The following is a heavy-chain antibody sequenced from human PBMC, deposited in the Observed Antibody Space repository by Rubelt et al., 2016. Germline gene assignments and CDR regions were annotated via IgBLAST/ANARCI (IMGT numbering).Heavy chain of an antibody. V-gene: IGHV3-30*04. CDR1: GFTFSSYA. J-gene: IGHJ4*02. D-gene: IGHD3-16*01. CDR2: ISYDGSNK. Sequence: QVQLVESGGGVVQPGRSLRLSCAASGFTFSSYAMHWVRQAPGKGLEWIGAISYDGSNKYYADSVTGRFTISRDNSKYTLYLQMNSLRAEDTAVYYCARDHLGLPKFSGGDYWGQGTLVTVSS. CDR3: ARDHLGLPKFSGGDY.